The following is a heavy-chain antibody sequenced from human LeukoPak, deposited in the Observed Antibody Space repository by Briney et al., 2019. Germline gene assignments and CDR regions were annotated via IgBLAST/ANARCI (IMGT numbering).Heavy chain of an antibody. J-gene: IGHJ4*02. CDR2: FDPEDGET. D-gene: IGHD4/OR15-4a*01. Sequence: ASVKVSCKVSGYTLTELSMHWVRQAPGKGLEWMGGFDPEDGETIYAQKFQGRVTMTEDTSTDTAYMELSSLRSEDTAVYYCPTRWKLVPSFDYWGQGTLVTVSS. CDR3: PTRWKLVPSFDY. CDR1: GYTLTELS. V-gene: IGHV1-24*01.